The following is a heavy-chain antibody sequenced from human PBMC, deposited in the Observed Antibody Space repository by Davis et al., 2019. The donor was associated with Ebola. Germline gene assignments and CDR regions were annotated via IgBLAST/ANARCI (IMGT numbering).Heavy chain of an antibody. J-gene: IGHJ4*02. CDR3: ARGVGAITPFDY. V-gene: IGHV4-34*01. Sequence: MPSETLSLTCAVYGGSFSGYYWSWIRQPPGKGLEWIGEIYHSGSTNYNPSLKSRVTISVDTSKNQFSLKLSSVTAADTAVYYCARGVGAITPFDYWGQGTLVTVSS. CDR1: GGSFSGYY. D-gene: IGHD1-26*01. CDR2: IYHSGST.